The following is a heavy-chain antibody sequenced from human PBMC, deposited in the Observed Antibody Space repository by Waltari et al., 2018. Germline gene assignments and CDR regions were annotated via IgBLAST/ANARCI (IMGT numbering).Heavy chain of an antibody. D-gene: IGHD1-26*01. Sequence: QVQLQESGPGLVKPSGTLSLTCAVSGGSISSSNWWSWVRQPPGKGREWIGEIYHSGSTNYNPSVKSRVTISVDKSKTQFPLKLSSVTAADTAVYYCAIRVGGFVGMDVWGQGTTVTVSS. CDR2: IYHSGST. J-gene: IGHJ6*02. CDR1: GGSISSSNW. CDR3: AIRVGGFVGMDV. V-gene: IGHV4-4*02.